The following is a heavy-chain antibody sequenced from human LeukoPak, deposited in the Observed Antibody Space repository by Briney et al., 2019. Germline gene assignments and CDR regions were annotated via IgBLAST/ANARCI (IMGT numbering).Heavy chain of an antibody. CDR2: INEDGSRK. J-gene: IGHJ4*02. V-gene: IGHV3-7*04. CDR1: GFTFSNYR. Sequence: GGSLRLSCVGSGFTFSNYRINWVRQAPGKGLEWVDNINEDGSRKNYADSVKGRFTISRDNSKNSLYLQMDSLRAEDTALYYCAGGYYAGYWGQGTQVTVSS. CDR3: AGGYYAGY. D-gene: IGHD2-2*01.